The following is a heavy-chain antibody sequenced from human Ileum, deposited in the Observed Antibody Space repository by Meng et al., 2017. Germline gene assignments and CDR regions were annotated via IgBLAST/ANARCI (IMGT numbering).Heavy chain of an antibody. CDR3: ARDHWGSLDY. CDR1: GASVTTSHYQ. Sequence: QVQLQGAGPGLVRPSETLSLIGTVSGASVTTSHYQWGWIRQPPGKGLEWIGYASTNYNPSLKSRLTISLDTSKNQVSLKLTSVTAADTAVYYCARDHWGSLDYWGQGILVTVSS. V-gene: IGHV4-61*01. CDR2: AST. J-gene: IGHJ4*02. D-gene: IGHD7-27*01.